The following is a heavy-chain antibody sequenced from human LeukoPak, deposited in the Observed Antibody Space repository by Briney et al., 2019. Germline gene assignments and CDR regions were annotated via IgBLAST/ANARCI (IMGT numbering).Heavy chain of an antibody. Sequence: ASVKVSCKASGYMFTSYDINWVRQATGQGLEWMGYINPNSGNTAYAQKFQGRVTITRSTSLNSAYMELSSLRSEDTAVYYCARDGALYDSSGYVDAFDIWGQGTMVTVSS. CDR1: GYMFTSYD. V-gene: IGHV1-8*03. CDR2: INPNSGNT. D-gene: IGHD3-22*01. CDR3: ARDGALYDSSGYVDAFDI. J-gene: IGHJ3*02.